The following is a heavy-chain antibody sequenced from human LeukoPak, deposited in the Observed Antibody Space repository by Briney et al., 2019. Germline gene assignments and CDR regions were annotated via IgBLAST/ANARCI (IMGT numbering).Heavy chain of an antibody. V-gene: IGHV1-18*01. CDR1: GDTFSSYA. J-gene: IGHJ4*02. CDR2: ISTYNGNT. D-gene: IGHD6-19*01. CDR3: ARPDGRGWDALDY. Sequence: ASVEVSCKASGDTFSSYAINWVRQAPGRGLEWMGWISTYNGNTKYAQKIQGRVTMTTDTSTSTAYMELRSLRSDDTAVYYCARPDGRGWDALDYWGQGTLITVSS.